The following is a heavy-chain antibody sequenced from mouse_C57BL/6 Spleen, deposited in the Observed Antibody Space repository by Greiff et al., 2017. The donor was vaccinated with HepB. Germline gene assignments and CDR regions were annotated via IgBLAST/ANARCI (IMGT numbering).Heavy chain of an antibody. D-gene: IGHD1-1*01. CDR3: ARSKKIVATYFDY. Sequence: VQLQQSGAELVKAGASVKMSCKASGYTFTSYWMHWVKQRLEQGLEWFAETNPTNGRTYYNEKFKSKATLTVDKSSSTAYMLLSGPTFEDSAVYYCARSKKIVATYFDYWGQGTTLTVSS. CDR1: GYTFTSYW. V-gene: IGHV1S81*02. CDR2: TNPTNGRT. J-gene: IGHJ2*01.